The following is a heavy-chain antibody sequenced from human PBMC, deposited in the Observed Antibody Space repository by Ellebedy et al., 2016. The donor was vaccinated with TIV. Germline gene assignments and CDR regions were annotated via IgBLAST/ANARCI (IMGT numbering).Heavy chain of an antibody. CDR1: GFTFSSYS. V-gene: IGHV3-23*01. Sequence: GGSLRLSCAASGFTFSSYSMNWVRQAPGKGLEWVSTITASGGSTYHAESVKGRFTISRDNSKNTLFLQMSSLRAEDTAVYYCARVSRDGYNWAFDYWGQGTLVTVSS. D-gene: IGHD5-24*01. J-gene: IGHJ4*02. CDR2: ITASGGST. CDR3: ARVSRDGYNWAFDY.